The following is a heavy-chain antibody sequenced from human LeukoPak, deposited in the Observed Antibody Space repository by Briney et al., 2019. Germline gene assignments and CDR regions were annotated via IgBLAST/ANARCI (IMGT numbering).Heavy chain of an antibody. CDR1: GGSISSYY. CDR2: IYYSGST. Sequence: SETLSLTCTVSGGSISSYYWSWIRQPPGKGLEWIGYIYYSGSTNYNPSLKSRVTISVDTSKNQFSLKLYSVTAADTAVYYCARHRGGYDSSGYYFPNFDYWGQGTLVTVSS. J-gene: IGHJ4*02. V-gene: IGHV4-59*08. CDR3: ARHRGGYDSSGYYFPNFDY. D-gene: IGHD3-22*01.